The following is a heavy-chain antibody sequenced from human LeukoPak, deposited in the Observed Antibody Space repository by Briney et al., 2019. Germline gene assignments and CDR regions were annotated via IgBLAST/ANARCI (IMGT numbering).Heavy chain of an antibody. D-gene: IGHD5-18*01. CDR1: GFTFDDYA. J-gene: IGHJ6*02. Sequence: GRSLRLSCAASGFTFDDYAMHWVRQAPGKGLEWVSGISWNSGSIGYADSVKGRFTISRDNAKNSLYLQMNSLRAEDTALYYCAKDLGGYSYGLNSYYYYGMDVWGQGTTVTVSS. CDR2: ISWNSGSI. CDR3: AKDLGGYSYGLNSYYYYGMDV. V-gene: IGHV3-9*01.